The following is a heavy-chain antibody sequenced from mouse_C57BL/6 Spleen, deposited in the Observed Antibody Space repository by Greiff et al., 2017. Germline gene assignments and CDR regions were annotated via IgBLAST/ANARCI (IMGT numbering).Heavy chain of an antibody. CDR3: ARGDDGQKGAMDY. J-gene: IGHJ4*01. CDR2: IDPSDSYT. V-gene: IGHV1-69*01. CDR1: GYTFTSYW. D-gene: IGHD2-3*01. Sequence: QVQLQQPGAELVMPGASVKLSCKASGYTFTSYWMHWVKQRPGQGLEWIGEIDPSDSYTNYTQKFKGKSTLTVDKSSSTAYMQLSSLTSEDSAVYYCARGDDGQKGAMDYWGQGTSVTVSS.